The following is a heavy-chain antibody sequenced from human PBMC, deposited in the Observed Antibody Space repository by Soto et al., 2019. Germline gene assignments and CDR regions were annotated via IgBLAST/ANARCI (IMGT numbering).Heavy chain of an antibody. CDR2: VQPDGVTK. CDR3: ARGLQGFDY. V-gene: IGHV3-30*09. Sequence: QVQLVESGGGVVQPGRSLRIYCRISGFSLTVYSMNWVRQAPAKGLEWVAVVQPDGVTKNYADSVQGRFVISGDKSTNTLYLEMDSLTPDDTAVYYCARGLQGFDYWGQGTLVTVAS. J-gene: IGHJ4*02. CDR1: GFSLTVYS.